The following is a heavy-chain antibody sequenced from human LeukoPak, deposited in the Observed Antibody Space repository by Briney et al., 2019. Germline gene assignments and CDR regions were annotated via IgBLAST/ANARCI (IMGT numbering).Heavy chain of an antibody. CDR3: ARAYYDSSGYYYFDY. V-gene: IGHV1-69*13. CDR1: GGTFSSYA. CDR2: IIPIFGTA. D-gene: IGHD3-22*01. Sequence: SVKDSCKASGGTFSSYAISWVRQAPGQGLEWMGGIIPIFGTANYAQKFQGRVTITGDESTSTAYMELSSLRSEDAAVYYCARAYYDSSGYYYFDYWGQGTLVAVSS. J-gene: IGHJ4*02.